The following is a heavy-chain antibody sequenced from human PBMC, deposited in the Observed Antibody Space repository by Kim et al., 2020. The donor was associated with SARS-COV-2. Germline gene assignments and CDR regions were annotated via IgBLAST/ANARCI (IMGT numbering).Heavy chain of an antibody. Sequence: ASVKVSCKASGYTFTGYYMHWVRQAPGQGLEWMGWINPNSGGTNYAQKFQGRVTMTRDTSISTAYMELSRLRSDDTAVYYCAREGVYCSGGSCYVDYWGQGTLVTVSS. CDR1: GYTFTGYY. V-gene: IGHV1-2*02. CDR2: INPNSGGT. D-gene: IGHD2-15*01. J-gene: IGHJ4*02. CDR3: AREGVYCSGGSCYVDY.